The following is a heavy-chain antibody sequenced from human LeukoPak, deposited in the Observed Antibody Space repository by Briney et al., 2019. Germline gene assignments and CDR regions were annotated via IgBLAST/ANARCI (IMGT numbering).Heavy chain of an antibody. CDR3: ARGVHTDYGGNSGSFDY. Sequence: ASVKVSCKASGYTFTGYYMHWVRQAPGQGLERMGWTNPNSGGTNYAQKFQGWVTMTRDTSISTAYMELSRLRSDDTAVYYCARGVHTDYGGNSGSFDYWGQGTLVTVSS. CDR2: TNPNSGGT. D-gene: IGHD4-23*01. J-gene: IGHJ4*02. CDR1: GYTFTGYY. V-gene: IGHV1-2*04.